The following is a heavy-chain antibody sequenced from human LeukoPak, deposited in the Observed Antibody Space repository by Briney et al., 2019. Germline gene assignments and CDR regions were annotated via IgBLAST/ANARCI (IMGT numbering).Heavy chain of an antibody. CDR1: GYTFTSYY. Sequence: GASVKVSCKASGYTFTSYYMHWVRQAPGQGLEWMGIINPSGGSTSYAQKFQGRVTMTRDTSTSTVYMELSSLRSEDTAVYYCARESGVVVLAAIDNAFYIWVQGTMVAVSS. D-gene: IGHD2-15*01. CDR3: ARESGVVVLAAIDNAFYI. J-gene: IGHJ3*02. V-gene: IGHV1-46*03. CDR2: INPSGGST.